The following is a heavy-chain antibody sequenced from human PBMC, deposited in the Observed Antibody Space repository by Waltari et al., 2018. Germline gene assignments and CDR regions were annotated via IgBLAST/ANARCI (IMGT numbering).Heavy chain of an antibody. CDR2: ISAYKGNI. J-gene: IGHJ4*02. Sequence: QVQLVQSGTEVKKPGASVKVSCKTSGYTFTNYGISWVRQAPGQGLEWMGWISAYKGNINYPQKFRGRVTMTIDTSTNTAYMELRSLRSDDTAIYYCARPSPSYYGSGTYNNPLPFDYWGQGTLVTVSS. CDR1: GYTFTNYG. CDR3: ARPSPSYYGSGTYNNPLPFDY. D-gene: IGHD3-10*01. V-gene: IGHV1-18*04.